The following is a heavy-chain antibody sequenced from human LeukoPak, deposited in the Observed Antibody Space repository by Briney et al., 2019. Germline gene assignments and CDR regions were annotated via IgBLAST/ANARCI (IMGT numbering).Heavy chain of an antibody. V-gene: IGHV3-30*02. CDR2: IRSDGSTD. J-gene: IGHJ4*02. CDR1: GFTFTNYG. CDR3: AKDPDCTSGVCYTFFDY. D-gene: IGHD2-8*01. Sequence: PGGSLRLSCAASGFTFTNYGIHWVRQAPGKGLAWVAFIRSDGSTDYYADSVKGRFTISRDNSKDTLYLQMNSLRAEDTAVYYCAKDPDCTSGVCYTFFDYWGQGTLVTVSS.